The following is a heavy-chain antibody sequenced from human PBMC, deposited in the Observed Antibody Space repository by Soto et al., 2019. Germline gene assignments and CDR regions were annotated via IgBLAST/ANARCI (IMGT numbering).Heavy chain of an antibody. CDR3: AKDIDPDHIVVVPAARSVFDY. J-gene: IGHJ4*02. D-gene: IGHD2-2*01. CDR2: ISGSGGST. Sequence: GGSLRLSCAASGFTFSSYAMSWVRQAPGKGLEWVSAISGSGGSTYYADSVKGRFTISRDNAKNSLYLQMNSLRAEDTALYYCAKDIDPDHIVVVPAARSVFDYWGQGTLVTVSS. CDR1: GFTFSSYA. V-gene: IGHV3-23*01.